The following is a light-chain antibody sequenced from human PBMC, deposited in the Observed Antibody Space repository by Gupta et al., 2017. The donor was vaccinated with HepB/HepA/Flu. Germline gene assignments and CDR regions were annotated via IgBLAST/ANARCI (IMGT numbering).Light chain of an antibody. CDR1: SSNIGAGYD. Sequence: QSVLTQPPSVSAAPGLRLPIPCLGSSSNIGAGYDVHCYQQIPGTAPKPLIYGNRNRHSGVPDRVSGSKSGTSASLAITGLQAEDDADYYCECYDSSLSGDVFGTGTKVTVL. J-gene: IGLJ1*01. CDR2: GNR. V-gene: IGLV1-40*01. CDR3: ECYDSSLSGDV.